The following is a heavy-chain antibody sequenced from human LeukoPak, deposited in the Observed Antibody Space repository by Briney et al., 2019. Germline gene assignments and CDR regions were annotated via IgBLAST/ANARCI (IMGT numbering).Heavy chain of an antibody. CDR3: ARENYYYDSSGYYFLFDY. CDR2: IYTSGST. CDR1: GGSISSYY. Sequence: SETLSLTCTVSGGSISSYYWSWIRQPPGKGLEWIGYIYTSGSTNYNPSLKSRVTISVDTSKNQFSLKLSSVTAADTAVYYCARENYYYDSSGYYFLFDYWGQGTLVTVSS. D-gene: IGHD3-22*01. V-gene: IGHV4-4*09. J-gene: IGHJ4*02.